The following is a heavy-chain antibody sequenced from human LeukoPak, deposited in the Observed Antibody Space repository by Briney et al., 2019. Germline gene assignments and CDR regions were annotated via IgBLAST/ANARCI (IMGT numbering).Heavy chain of an antibody. Sequence: GGSLRLSCAASGFTVSSNYMSWVRQAPGKGLEWVSIIYSGGSTYYADSVKGRFTISRDSSKDTLYLQMNSLRAEDTAVYYCASKDPYDSRAYLLDYWGQGTLVTVSS. CDR3: ASKDPYDSRAYLLDY. CDR1: GFTVSSNY. D-gene: IGHD3-22*01. J-gene: IGHJ4*02. CDR2: IYSGGST. V-gene: IGHV3-66*01.